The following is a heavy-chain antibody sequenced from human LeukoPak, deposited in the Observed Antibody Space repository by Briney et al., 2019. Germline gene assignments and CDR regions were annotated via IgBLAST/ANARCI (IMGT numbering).Heavy chain of an antibody. Sequence: GGSLRLSCAASGFTFSSYAMSWVRQAPGKGLEWVSAISGSGGSTYYADSVKGRFTISRDNSKNTLYLQMNSPRAEDTAVYYCAKVTYYYDSSRYFQHWGQGTLVTVSS. CDR3: AKVTYYYDSSRYFQH. J-gene: IGHJ1*01. V-gene: IGHV3-23*01. D-gene: IGHD3-22*01. CDR2: ISGSGGST. CDR1: GFTFSSYA.